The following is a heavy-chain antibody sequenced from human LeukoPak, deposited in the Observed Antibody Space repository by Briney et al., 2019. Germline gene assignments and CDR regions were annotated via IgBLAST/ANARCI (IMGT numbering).Heavy chain of an antibody. J-gene: IGHJ4*02. V-gene: IGHV1-69*13. CDR1: GGTFSSYA. CDR3: ARGDHYYGSGSYSETPFDY. D-gene: IGHD3-10*01. Sequence: ASVKVSCKASGGTFSSYAISWVRQAPGQGLEWMGGIIPIFGTANYAQKFQGRVTITADESTSTAYMELSSLRSEDTAVYYCARGDHYYGSGSYSETPFDYWGQGTLVTVSS. CDR2: IIPIFGTA.